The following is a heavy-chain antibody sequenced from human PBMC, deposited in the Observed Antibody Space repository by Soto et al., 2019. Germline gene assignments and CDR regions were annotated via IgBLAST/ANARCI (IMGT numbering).Heavy chain of an antibody. CDR1: GFTFDNYA. V-gene: IGHV3-9*01. CDR3: AKDAAYYFDY. CDR2: ISWDSGSI. Sequence: GGSLRLSCAASGFTFDNYAMHWVRQAPGKGLEWVSGISWDSGSIDYADSVRGRFTISRDNARNSLYLRMSSLRPEDTALYYCAKDAAYYFDYWGQGSLVTVSS. D-gene: IGHD6-25*01. J-gene: IGHJ4*02.